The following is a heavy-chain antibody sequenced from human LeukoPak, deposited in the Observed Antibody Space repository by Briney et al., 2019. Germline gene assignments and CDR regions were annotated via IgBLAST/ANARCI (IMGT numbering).Heavy chain of an antibody. Sequence: ASVKVSCKASGYTFTSYGISWVRQAPGQGLEWMGWISAYNGNTNYAQKLQGRVTMTTDTSTSTAYMELRSLRSDDTAVYYCARDRGWTIFGVIPLGFDYWGQGTLVTVSS. CDR2: ISAYNGNT. D-gene: IGHD3-3*01. CDR3: ARDRGWTIFGVIPLGFDY. V-gene: IGHV1-18*01. J-gene: IGHJ4*02. CDR1: GYTFTSYG.